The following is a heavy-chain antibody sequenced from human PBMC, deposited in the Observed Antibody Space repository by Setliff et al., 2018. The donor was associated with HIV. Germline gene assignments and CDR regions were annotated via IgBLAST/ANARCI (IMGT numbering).Heavy chain of an antibody. J-gene: IGHJ3*02. V-gene: IGHV1-24*01. CDR3: WFGEPVGPFDI. Sequence: ASVKVSCKASGYTCTSYGISWVRQAPGKGLEWMGGFDPEKGETVYAQKLRGRVTMTDDTPTDTAYMELSSLRSEDTAIYFCWFGEPVGPFDIWGQGTRVTVSS. CDR2: FDPEKGET. D-gene: IGHD3-10*01. CDR1: GYTCTSYG.